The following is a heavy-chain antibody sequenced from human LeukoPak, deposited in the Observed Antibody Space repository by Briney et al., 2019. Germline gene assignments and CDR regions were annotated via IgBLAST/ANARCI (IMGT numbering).Heavy chain of an antibody. CDR2: ISGSGGST. V-gene: IGHV3-23*01. CDR3: AKDIIESSVNYFDY. D-gene: IGHD3-22*01. Sequence: GGSLRLSCAASGFTFSSYAMSWVRQAPGKGLEWVSAISGSGGSTYYADSVKGRFTISRDNSKNTLYPQMNSLRAEDTAVYYCAKDIIESSVNYFDYWGQGTLVTVSS. CDR1: GFTFSSYA. J-gene: IGHJ4*02.